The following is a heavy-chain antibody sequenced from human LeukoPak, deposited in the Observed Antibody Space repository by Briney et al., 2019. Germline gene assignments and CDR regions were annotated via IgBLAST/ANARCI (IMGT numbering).Heavy chain of an antibody. Sequence: GGSLRLSCAASGFTFSSYAMSWVRQAPGKGLEWVSVIYSGGSTYYADSVKGRFTISRDNSKNTLYLQMNSLRAEDTAVYYCAREPYYYYTSGSYYSFDYWGQGTLVTVSS. J-gene: IGHJ4*02. CDR2: IYSGGST. D-gene: IGHD3-22*01. V-gene: IGHV3-66*01. CDR1: GFTFSSYA. CDR3: AREPYYYYTSGSYYSFDY.